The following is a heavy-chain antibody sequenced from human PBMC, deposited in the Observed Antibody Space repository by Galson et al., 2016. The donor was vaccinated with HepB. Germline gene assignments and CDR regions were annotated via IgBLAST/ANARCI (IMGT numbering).Heavy chain of an antibody. Sequence: SLRLSCAASGFTLGDFAMGWFRQAPGKGLEWVGFIRSVGYGGTTEYAASVKGRFTISRDDSKSIASLQMNTLKIEDAAVYYCARLRRATMRYYYYGMDVWGQGNTVTVSS. D-gene: IGHD5-12*01. V-gene: IGHV3-49*03. CDR3: ARLRRATMRYYYYGMDV. CDR2: IRSVGYGGTT. J-gene: IGHJ6*02. CDR1: GFTLGDFA.